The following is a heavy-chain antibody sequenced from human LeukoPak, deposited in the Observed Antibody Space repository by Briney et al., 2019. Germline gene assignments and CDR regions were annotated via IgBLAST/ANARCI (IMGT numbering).Heavy chain of an antibody. D-gene: IGHD5-24*01. CDR2: IYPGDSDT. Sequence: GESLKISCKGSGYSFTSYWIGWVRQMPGKGLEWMGIIYPGDSDTRYSPSCQGQVTISADKSISTAYLQRSSLKASDTAMYYCARIRQMATINRDAFDIWGQGTMVTVSS. J-gene: IGHJ3*02. CDR1: GYSFTSYW. CDR3: ARIRQMATINRDAFDI. V-gene: IGHV5-51*01.